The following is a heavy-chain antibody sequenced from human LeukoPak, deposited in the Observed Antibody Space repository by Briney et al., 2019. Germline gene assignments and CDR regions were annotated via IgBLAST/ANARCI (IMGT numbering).Heavy chain of an antibody. CDR3: AKGSNWNYLYYFDY. D-gene: IGHD1-7*01. J-gene: IGHJ4*02. Sequence: GGSLRLSCAASGFTFGNYAMSWVRQAPGKGLEWVSSVSSTGGTTYYADSVKGRFTISRDNSKNMLYLQMNSLRAEDTAVYYCAKGSNWNYLYYFDYWGQGTLVTVSS. CDR1: GFTFGNYA. V-gene: IGHV3-23*01. CDR2: VSSTGGTT.